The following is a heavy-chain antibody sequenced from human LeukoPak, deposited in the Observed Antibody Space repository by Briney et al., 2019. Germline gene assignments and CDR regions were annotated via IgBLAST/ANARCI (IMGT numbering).Heavy chain of an antibody. CDR2: INLNNGTM. D-gene: IGHD3-22*01. V-gene: IGHV3-11*01. J-gene: IGHJ4*02. CDR3: VRAYSRGYSDDFDS. Sequence: GGSLRLSCAASGFTSSDYYMSWFRQAPGAGLEWLSYINLNNGTMYYADSVRGRFAISRDNTKNSLYLQMNSLRGEDTAVYYCVRAYSRGYSDDFDSWGQGTLVTVSS. CDR1: GFTSSDYY.